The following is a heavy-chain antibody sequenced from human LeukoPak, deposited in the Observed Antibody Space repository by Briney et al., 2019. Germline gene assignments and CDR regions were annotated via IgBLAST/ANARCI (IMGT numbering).Heavy chain of an antibody. J-gene: IGHJ4*02. V-gene: IGHV3-48*01. CDR1: GFTFSSFA. D-gene: IGHD3-22*01. CDR3: ARTRSSGYLTFDC. CDR2: ITNSGNSK. Sequence: GGSLRLSCAASGFTFSSFAMSWVRQAPGTGLGWVSYITNSGNSKSYADSAKGRFTISRDNTKNSLYLQMNGLRAEDTAVYYCARTRSSGYLTFDCWGQGILVTVSS.